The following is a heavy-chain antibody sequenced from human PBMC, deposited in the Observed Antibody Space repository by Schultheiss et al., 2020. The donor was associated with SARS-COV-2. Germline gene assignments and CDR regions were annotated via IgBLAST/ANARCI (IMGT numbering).Heavy chain of an antibody. J-gene: IGHJ4*02. D-gene: IGHD6-19*01. CDR1: GFTFSSYA. CDR3: AKGGTQWLVLGYFDY. V-gene: IGHV3-23*01. Sequence: GGSLRLSCAASGFTFSSYAMHWVRQAPGKGLEWVSAISGSGGSTYYADSVKGRFTISRDNSKNTLYLQMNSLRAEDTAVYYCAKGGTQWLVLGYFDYWGQGTLVTVSS. CDR2: ISGSGGST.